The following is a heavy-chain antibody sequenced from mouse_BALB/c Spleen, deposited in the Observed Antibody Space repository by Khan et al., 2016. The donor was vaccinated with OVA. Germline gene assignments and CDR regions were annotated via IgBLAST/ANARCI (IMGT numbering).Heavy chain of an antibody. Sequence: EVQLVESGGDLVKPGGSLRLSCAASGFTFSTYGMSWVRQPPDKRLEWVATINSDGGYTYYLDTVKGRFTISRDNAENTLYLQMSSLQSEDTAIYCCASHFTGYFAYWGQGTLVTVSA. CDR3: ASHFTGYFAY. CDR1: GFTFSTYG. J-gene: IGHJ3*01. D-gene: IGHD4-1*01. CDR2: INSDGGYT. V-gene: IGHV5-6*01.